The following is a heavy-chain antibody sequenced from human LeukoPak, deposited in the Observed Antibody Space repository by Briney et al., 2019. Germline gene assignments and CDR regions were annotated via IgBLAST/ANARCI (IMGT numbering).Heavy chain of an antibody. V-gene: IGHV3-23*01. Sequence: GGSLRLSCAASGFNFSNYAMSWVRQAPGKGLEWVSAISGSGGSTYYADSVKGRFTISRDNSKNTLYLQMNRLRAEDTAVYYCANGYCTNGVCYPYYYYYMDVWGKGTTVTVSS. CDR3: ANGYCTNGVCYPYYYYYMDV. D-gene: IGHD2-8*01. CDR1: GFNFSNYA. J-gene: IGHJ6*03. CDR2: ISGSGGST.